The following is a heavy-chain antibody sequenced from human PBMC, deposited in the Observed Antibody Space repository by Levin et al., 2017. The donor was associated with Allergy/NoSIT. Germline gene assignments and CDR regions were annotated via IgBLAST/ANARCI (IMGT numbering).Heavy chain of an antibody. D-gene: IGHD3/OR15-3a*01. CDR1: GYSFISYW. Sequence: PGGSLRLSCKGSGYSFISYWIAWVRQTPGKGLEWMGSIYPGDSDTKYSPPFLGQVTISVDKSISTAYLQWNSLKASDTAIYYCASDFHYDNGMDVWGQGTTVTVSS. CDR3: ASDFHYDNGMDV. V-gene: IGHV5-51*01. CDR2: IYPGDSDT. J-gene: IGHJ6*02.